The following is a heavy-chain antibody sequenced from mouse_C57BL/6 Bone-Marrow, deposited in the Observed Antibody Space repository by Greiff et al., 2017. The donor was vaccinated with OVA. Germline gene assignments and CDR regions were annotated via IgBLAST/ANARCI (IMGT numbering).Heavy chain of an antibody. Sequence: QVQLQQPGTELVKPGASVKLSCTASGYTFTSYWMHWVKQRPGQGLEWIGNINPSNGGTNYNEKFKSKATLTVDKSSSTAYMQLSSLTSEDSSVYYCSSFYGSSYPFAYWGQGTLVTVSA. J-gene: IGHJ3*01. CDR3: SSFYGSSYPFAY. CDR2: INPSNGGT. V-gene: IGHV1-53*01. D-gene: IGHD1-1*01. CDR1: GYTFTSYW.